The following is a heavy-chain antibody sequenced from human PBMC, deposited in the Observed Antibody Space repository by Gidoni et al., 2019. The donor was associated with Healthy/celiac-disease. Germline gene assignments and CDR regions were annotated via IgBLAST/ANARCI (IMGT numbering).Heavy chain of an antibody. J-gene: IGHJ4*02. CDR3: ARGENYDFWSGYPSYFDY. CDR1: GFPVSSHY. CDR2: IYSGGST. Sequence: EVQLVASGGGLVQPGGSLSLSCAASGFPVSSHYMSWVRQAPGKGLEWVSVIYSGGSTYYADSVKGRFTISRDNSKNTLYLQMNSLRAEDTAVYYCARGENYDFWSGYPSYFDYWGQGTLVTVSS. V-gene: IGHV3-66*02. D-gene: IGHD3-3*01.